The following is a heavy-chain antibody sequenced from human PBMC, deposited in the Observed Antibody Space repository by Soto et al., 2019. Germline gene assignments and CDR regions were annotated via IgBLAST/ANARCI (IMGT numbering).Heavy chain of an antibody. D-gene: IGHD1-7*01. J-gene: IGHJ5*02. V-gene: IGHV1-46*01. CDR2: INPSGGST. Sequence: ASVKVSCKASGYTFTSYYMHWVRQAPGQGLEWMGIINPSGGSTSYAQKFQGRVTMTRDTSTSTVYMELSSLRSEDTAVYYCARDNFITGTTRWFDPWGQGTLVTVSS. CDR1: GYTFTSYY. CDR3: ARDNFITGTTRWFDP.